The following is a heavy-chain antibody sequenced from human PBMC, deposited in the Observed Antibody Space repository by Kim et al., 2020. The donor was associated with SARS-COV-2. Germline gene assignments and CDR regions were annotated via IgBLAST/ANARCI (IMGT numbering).Heavy chain of an antibody. Sequence: YTDSVRGRLPISRDNSTNTLYLKMTSLRPEDTALYYCVKNSRTWQRHFDYWGQGTLVTVSS. CDR3: VKNSRTWQRHFDY. V-gene: IGHV3-64D*09. J-gene: IGHJ4*02. D-gene: IGHD6-13*01.